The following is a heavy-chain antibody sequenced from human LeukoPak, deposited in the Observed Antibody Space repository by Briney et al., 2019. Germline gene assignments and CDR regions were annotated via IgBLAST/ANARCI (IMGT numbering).Heavy chain of an antibody. D-gene: IGHD2-21*02. J-gene: IGHJ3*02. CDR1: GGSISSYY. Sequence: PETLSLTCTVSGGSISSYYWSWIRQPPGKGLGWIGYIYYSGSTNYNPSLKSRVTISVDTSKNQFSLKLSSVTAADTAVYYCARDSEAYCGGDCAFDIWGQGTMVTVSS. CDR3: ARDSEAYCGGDCAFDI. V-gene: IGHV4-59*01. CDR2: IYYSGST.